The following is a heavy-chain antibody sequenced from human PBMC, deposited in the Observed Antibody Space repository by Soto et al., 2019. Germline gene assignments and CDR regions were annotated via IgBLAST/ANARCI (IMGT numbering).Heavy chain of an antibody. CDR1: GGSISSGGYY. CDR3: ARDPGPYCSSTSCYHY. V-gene: IGHV4-31*03. Sequence: QVQLQESGPGLVKPSQTLSLTCTVSGGSISSGGYYWSWIRQHPGKGLEWIGYIYYSGSTYYNPSLKSRVTIPVDTSKNQFSLKLSSVTAADTAVYYCARDPGPYCSSTSCYHYWGQGTLVTVSS. D-gene: IGHD2-2*01. J-gene: IGHJ4*02. CDR2: IYYSGST.